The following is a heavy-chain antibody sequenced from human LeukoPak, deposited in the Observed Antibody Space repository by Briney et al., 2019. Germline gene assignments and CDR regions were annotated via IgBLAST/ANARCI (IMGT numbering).Heavy chain of an antibody. CDR1: GFTFSRHW. CDR3: ATPLDYYDRSDSHQGGD. CDR2: IKHDGSEK. D-gene: IGHD3-22*01. Sequence: GGSLRLSCAASGFTFSRHWMAWVRQAPGKGLEWVANIKHDGSEKNYVDSVKGRFTISRDNAKNSLYLQMNSLRAEDTAVYYCATPLDYYDRSDSHQGGDWGQGTLVTVSS. V-gene: IGHV3-7*03. J-gene: IGHJ4*02.